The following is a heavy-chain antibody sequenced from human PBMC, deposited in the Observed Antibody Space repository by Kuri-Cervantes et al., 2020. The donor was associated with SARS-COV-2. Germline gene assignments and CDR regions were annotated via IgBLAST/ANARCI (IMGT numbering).Heavy chain of an antibody. V-gene: IGHV4-30-2*03. CDR2: VSYSGSA. J-gene: IGHJ4*02. CDR1: GVSVSHGTYS. CDR3: ARYFWSGAYYFDY. D-gene: IGHD3-3*01. Sequence: SETLSLTCAVSGVSVSHGTYSWSWIRQPAGKGLEWIGSVSYSGSAYYNPSLKSRVTIFVDTSKNQLSLWLTSVTAADTAVYYCARYFWSGAYYFDYWGQETLVTVSS.